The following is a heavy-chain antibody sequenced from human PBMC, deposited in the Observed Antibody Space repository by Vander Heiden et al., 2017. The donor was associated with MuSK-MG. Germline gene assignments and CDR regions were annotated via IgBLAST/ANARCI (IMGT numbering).Heavy chain of an antibody. CDR2: ISYDGSNK. J-gene: IGHJ4*02. CDR1: GFSFSSYA. CDR3: ARGKYYYDSSGYYDPDY. Sequence: QVQLVESGGDVVQPGRSLRLSCAAAGFSFSSYAMHWVRQAPGEGLEWVAVISYDGSNKYYADSVKGRFTISRDNSKNTLYLQMNSLRAEDTAVYYCARGKYYYDSSGYYDPDYWGQGTLVTVSS. V-gene: IGHV3-30-3*01. D-gene: IGHD3-22*01.